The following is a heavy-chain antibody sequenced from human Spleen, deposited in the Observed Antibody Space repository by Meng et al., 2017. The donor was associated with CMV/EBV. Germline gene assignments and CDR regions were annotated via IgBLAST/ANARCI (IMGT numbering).Heavy chain of an antibody. CDR3: ARRPSAAYHNDRIYGMDV. CDR2: IVPLVGRA. J-gene: IGHJ6*02. V-gene: IGHV1-69*10. D-gene: IGHD2-15*01. Sequence: SVKVSCKASGDTFRDHAVSWVRQAPGQGLEWMGAIVPLVGRATYAQKFQGRVTITADKTTSTAYMELSSLKSEDTAVFYCARRPSAAYHNDRIYGMDVWGQGTTVTVSS. CDR1: GDTFRDHA.